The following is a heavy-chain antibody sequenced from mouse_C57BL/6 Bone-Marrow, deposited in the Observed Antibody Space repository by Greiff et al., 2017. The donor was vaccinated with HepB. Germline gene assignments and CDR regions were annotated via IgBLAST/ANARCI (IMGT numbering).Heavy chain of an antibody. Sequence: QVQLQQSGPGLVQPSQSLSITCTVSGFSLTSYGIHWVRQSPGKGLEWLGVIWSGGSTDYNAAFISRLSISKDNSKSQVFFKKNSLQADDTAIYYCARNSITTVVDWYFDVWGTGTTVTVSS. D-gene: IGHD1-1*01. CDR1: GFSLTSYG. J-gene: IGHJ1*03. CDR3: ARNSITTVVDWYFDV. CDR2: IWSGGST. V-gene: IGHV2-2*01.